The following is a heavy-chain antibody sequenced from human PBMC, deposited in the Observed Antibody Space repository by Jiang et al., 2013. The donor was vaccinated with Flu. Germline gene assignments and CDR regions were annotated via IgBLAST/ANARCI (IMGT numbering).Heavy chain of an antibody. CDR2: IYYSGST. Sequence: GSGLVKPSQALSLTCTVSGVSVNSGDYFWNWIRQPPGKGLEWIGYIYYSGSTYYNPSLKSRISTSLDTSKNQFSLELRSVTAADTALYFCTRVLGTVDWGKSVFDYWGPGALVTVSS. CDR3: TRVLGTVDWGKSVFDY. CDR1: GVSVNSGDYF. J-gene: IGHJ4*02. V-gene: IGHV4-30-4*01. D-gene: IGHD3-9*01.